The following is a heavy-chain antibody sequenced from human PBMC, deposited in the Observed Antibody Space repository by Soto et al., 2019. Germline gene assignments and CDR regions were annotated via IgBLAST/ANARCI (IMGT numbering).Heavy chain of an antibody. D-gene: IGHD1-26*01. Sequence: SETLSLTCTVSGGSVSSGSYYWSWIRQPPGKGLEWIGYIYYSGSTNYNPSLKSRVTISVDTSKNQFSLKLSSVTAADTAVYYCAREYVGATTFDYFGQGNLVTVSS. CDR1: GGSVSSGSYY. CDR2: IYYSGST. J-gene: IGHJ4*02. V-gene: IGHV4-61*01. CDR3: AREYVGATTFDY.